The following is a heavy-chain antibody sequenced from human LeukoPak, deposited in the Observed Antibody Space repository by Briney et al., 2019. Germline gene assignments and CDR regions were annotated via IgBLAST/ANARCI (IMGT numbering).Heavy chain of an antibody. CDR1: GYTLTELS. D-gene: IGHD3-22*01. J-gene: IGHJ4*02. CDR2: FDPEDGET. Sequence: GASVKVSCKVSGYTLTELSMHWVRQAPGKGLEWMGGFDPEDGETTYAQNFQGRVTMSEETSTDTAYMELSSLRSEDTAVYYCATVSYDTSGNAPHFDFWGQGTLVSVSS. V-gene: IGHV1-24*01. CDR3: ATVSYDTSGNAPHFDF.